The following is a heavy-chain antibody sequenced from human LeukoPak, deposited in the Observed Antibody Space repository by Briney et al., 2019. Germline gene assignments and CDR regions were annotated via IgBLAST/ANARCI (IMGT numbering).Heavy chain of an antibody. CDR2: ISGSSSYI. CDR1: GFTFSSYT. Sequence: PGGSLRLSCADSGFTFSSYTMNWVRQAPGKGLEWVSSISGSSSYIYYADSVKGRFTISRDNAKNSQYLQMNSLRAEDTAVYYCARDNGINAFDIWGQGTMVTVSS. V-gene: IGHV3-21*01. J-gene: IGHJ3*02. CDR3: ARDNGINAFDI. D-gene: IGHD2-8*01.